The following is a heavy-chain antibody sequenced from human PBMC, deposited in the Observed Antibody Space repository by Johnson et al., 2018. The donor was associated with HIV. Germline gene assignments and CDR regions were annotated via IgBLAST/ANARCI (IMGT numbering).Heavy chain of an antibody. CDR3: ATEAGMELWLIVAFDW. D-gene: IGHD3-16*01. Sequence: VQLVESGGGLVKPGGSLRLSCAASGLTFNNAWMSWVRQAPGKGLEWVGRIKSETDGGTTDYAAPVKDRFIISRDDSKETLYLQMNSLKTEDTAVYYCATEAGMELWLIVAFDWWGQGTMVTVSS. CDR1: GLTFNNAW. J-gene: IGHJ3*01. CDR2: IKSETDGGTT. V-gene: IGHV3-15*01.